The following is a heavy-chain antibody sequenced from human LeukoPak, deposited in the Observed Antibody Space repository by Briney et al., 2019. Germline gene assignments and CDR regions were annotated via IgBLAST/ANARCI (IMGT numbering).Heavy chain of an antibody. Sequence: PSETLSLTSTVSGGSISSSSYYWGWIRQPPGKGLEWIGSIYYSGSTYYNPSLKSRVTISVDTSKNQFSLKLSSVTAADTAVYYCARDVQNYYGSGSHYSGDYWGQGTLVTVSS. V-gene: IGHV4-39*02. D-gene: IGHD3-10*01. J-gene: IGHJ4*02. CDR3: ARDVQNYYGSGSHYSGDY. CDR1: GGSISSSSYY. CDR2: IYYSGST.